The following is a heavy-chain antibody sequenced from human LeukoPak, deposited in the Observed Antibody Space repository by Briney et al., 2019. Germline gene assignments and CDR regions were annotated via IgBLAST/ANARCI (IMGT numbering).Heavy chain of an antibody. CDR2: INHSGST. D-gene: IGHD6-19*01. J-gene: IGHJ6*03. V-gene: IGHV4-34*01. CDR1: GGSFSDYY. Sequence: PSETLSLTCAVYGGSFSDYYWSWIRQPPGKGLEWIGEINHSGSTNYNPSLKSRVTISVDTSKNQISLKLSSVTAADTAVYYCARDAGSGWYGRDYYYMDVWGKGTTVTVSS. CDR3: ARDAGSGWYGRDYYYMDV.